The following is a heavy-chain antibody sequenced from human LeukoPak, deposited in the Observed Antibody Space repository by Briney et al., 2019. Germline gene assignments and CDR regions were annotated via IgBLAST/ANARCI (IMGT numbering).Heavy chain of an antibody. CDR3: ARAPRYYYGSGSSGY. V-gene: IGHV1-8*01. D-gene: IGHD3-10*01. CDR1: GYTFTCHD. CDR2: MNPNSGNT. Sequence: ASVKVSCKASGYTFTCHDINWVRQATGQGLEWMGWMNPNSGNTGYAQKFQGRVTMTRNASISTAYMELSSLRSEDTAVYYCARAPRYYYGSGSSGYWGQGTLVTVSS. J-gene: IGHJ4*02.